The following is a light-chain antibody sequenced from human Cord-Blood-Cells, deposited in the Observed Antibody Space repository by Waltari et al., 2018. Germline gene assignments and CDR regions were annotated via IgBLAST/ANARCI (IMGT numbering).Light chain of an antibody. CDR2: EGS. Sequence: QSALTQPAPVSGTPGQSITISCTGTSSDGGSYNLVSWYQQHPGKAPKLMIYEGSKRPSGVSNRFSGSKSGNTASLTISGLQAEDEADYYCCSYAGSSTFEVFGGGTKLTVL. J-gene: IGLJ2*01. CDR1: SSDGGSYNL. CDR3: CSYAGSSTFEV. V-gene: IGLV2-23*03.